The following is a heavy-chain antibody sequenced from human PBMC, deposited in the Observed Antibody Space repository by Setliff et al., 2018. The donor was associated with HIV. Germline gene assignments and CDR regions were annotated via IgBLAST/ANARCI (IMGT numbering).Heavy chain of an antibody. CDR3: ARDQFTWNDHDQNNHYYGMDV. V-gene: IGHV3-74*01. J-gene: IGHJ6*02. CDR2: VNRDGSST. D-gene: IGHD1-1*01. CDR1: GYSFTTYW. Sequence: GESLKISCKTSGYSFTTYWIGWVRQAPGKGLVWVSRVNRDGSSTTYADSVKDRFTISRDNAKNTLYLQMNSLRAEDTAVYYCARDQFTWNDHDQNNHYYGMDVWGQGTTVTVSS.